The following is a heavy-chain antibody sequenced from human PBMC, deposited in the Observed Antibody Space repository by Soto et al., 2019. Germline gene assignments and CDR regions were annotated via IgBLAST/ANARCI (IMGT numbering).Heavy chain of an antibody. V-gene: IGHV3-23*01. CDR2: VSISSDGP. CDR3: AKNYFFDS. CDR1: GFTFSSYA. J-gene: IGHJ4*02. Sequence: GGSLRLSCAASGFTFSSYAMSRVRQAPGRGLEWVSSVSISSDGPYYADSVKGRFTISRDNSKNTLYLQLNSLRGEDTATYYCAKNYFFDSWGQGTPVTVSS.